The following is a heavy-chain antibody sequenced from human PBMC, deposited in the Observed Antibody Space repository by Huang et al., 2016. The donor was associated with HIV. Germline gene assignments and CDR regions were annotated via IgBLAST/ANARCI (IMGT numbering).Heavy chain of an antibody. CDR3: ARDKEAGTPFFDP. Sequence: QVQLVQSGAEVEKPGASVNLSCKASGFNFLTYALHWVRQAPGQRLEWMGRINGDGLTKYSQKFQGRVTITRDRSASTVYVDFKSLTYEDTAVYYCARDKEAGTPFFDPWGQGTLVTVSS. J-gene: IGHJ5*02. V-gene: IGHV1-3*01. D-gene: IGHD6-19*01. CDR1: GFNFLTYA. CDR2: INGDGLT.